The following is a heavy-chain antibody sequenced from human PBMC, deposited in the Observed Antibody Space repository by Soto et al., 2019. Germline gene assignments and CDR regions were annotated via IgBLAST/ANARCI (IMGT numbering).Heavy chain of an antibody. J-gene: IGHJ4*02. D-gene: IGHD1-26*01. CDR2: ISSSSSYI. Sequence: GGSLRLSCAASGFTFSSYSMNWVRQAPGKGLEWVSSISSSSSYIYYADSVKGRFTISRDNTKNSLYLQMNSLRAEDTAVYYCARDGGTYYFDYWGQGTLVTVSS. CDR3: ARDGGTYYFDY. CDR1: GFTFSSYS. V-gene: IGHV3-21*01.